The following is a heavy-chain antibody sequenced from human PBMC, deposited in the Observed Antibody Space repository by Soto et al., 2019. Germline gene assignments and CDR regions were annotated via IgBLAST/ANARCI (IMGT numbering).Heavy chain of an antibody. CDR2: ISSGGTTT. D-gene: IGHD3-22*01. Sequence: GGSLRLSCAASGFTFGSPWMHWVRQAPGKGLVYVSRISSGGTTTNYAESVKGRFTISRDNARNTLYLQMNSLRVEDTAVYYCARFGTAYDTSGFLYWGQGTPVTVSS. CDR1: GFTFGSPW. J-gene: IGHJ4*02. CDR3: ARFGTAYDTSGFLY. V-gene: IGHV3-74*01.